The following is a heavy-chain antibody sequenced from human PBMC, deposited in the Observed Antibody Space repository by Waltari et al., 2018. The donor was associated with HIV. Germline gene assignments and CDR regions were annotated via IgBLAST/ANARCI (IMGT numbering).Heavy chain of an antibody. CDR2: VYYSGSN. CDR1: GGTIISNVYY. J-gene: IGHJ4*02. D-gene: IGHD4-17*01. Sequence: QLQLQESRPGLVKPSDTLSLTCTVPGGTIISNVYYWGWIRQHPGKGLEWIGSVYYSGSNYYNPSLKTRATITVDTWKKQFYVRLRSVTATDTAVYYCAPRDYGDYQFDDWGRGTLVTVSS. CDR3: APRDYGDYQFDD. V-gene: IGHV4-39*01.